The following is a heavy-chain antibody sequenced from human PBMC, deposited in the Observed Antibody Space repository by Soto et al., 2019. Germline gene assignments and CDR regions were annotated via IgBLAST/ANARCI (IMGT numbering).Heavy chain of an antibody. CDR3: ARCWSSSSVYYYYGMDV. Sequence: ASVKVSCKASGYTFTSYGISWVRQAPGQGLEWMGWISAYNGNTNYAQKLQGRVTMTTDTSTSTAYMELRSLRSDDTAVYYCARCWSSSSVYYYYGMDVWGQGTTVTVSS. V-gene: IGHV1-18*01. D-gene: IGHD6-6*01. CDR1: GYTFTSYG. J-gene: IGHJ6*02. CDR2: ISAYNGNT.